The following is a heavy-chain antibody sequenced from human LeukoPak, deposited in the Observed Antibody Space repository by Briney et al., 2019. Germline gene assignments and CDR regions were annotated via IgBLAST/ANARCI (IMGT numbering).Heavy chain of an antibody. CDR2: IFGADKNTT. J-gene: IGHJ4*02. Sequence: PGGSLRLSCAASGFPFSSYAMNWVRQAPGKGLEWVSIIFGADKNTTYYADSVKGRFTVSRDNSKNTLDLQMTDLRPVDTAIYYCAKRNTMVRGGPCFDYWGQGILVAVSS. V-gene: IGHV3-23*01. D-gene: IGHD3-10*01. CDR3: AKRNTMVRGGPCFDY. CDR1: GFPFSSYA.